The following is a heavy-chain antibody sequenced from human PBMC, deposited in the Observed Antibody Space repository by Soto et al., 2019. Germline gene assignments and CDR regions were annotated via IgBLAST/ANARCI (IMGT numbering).Heavy chain of an antibody. J-gene: IGHJ6*03. CDR3: ARLAYYDFWSGYRPPSYYMDV. V-gene: IGHV4-34*01. D-gene: IGHD3-3*01. CDR2: INHSGST. Sequence: PSETLSLTCAVYGGSFSGYYWSWIRQPPGKGLEWIGEINHSGSTNYNPSLKSRVTISVDTSKNQFSLKLSSVTAADMAVYYCARLAYYDFWSGYRPPSYYMDVWGKGTTVTVSS. CDR1: GGSFSGYY.